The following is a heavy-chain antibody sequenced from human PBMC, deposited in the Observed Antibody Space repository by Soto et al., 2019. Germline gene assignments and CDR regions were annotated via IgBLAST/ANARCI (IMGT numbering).Heavy chain of an antibody. CDR3: ARALRTTMIVGESRGMDV. V-gene: IGHV4-30-2*05. J-gene: IGHJ6*02. Sequence: PSETLSLTCDFSGYTISTGGYTWAWIRQPPGKALEWIGYIYQSGTTRYNPSLKSRVTISVDTSRTQFSLRLTSVTAADTAVYYCARALRTTMIVGESRGMDVWGQGTTVTVSS. CDR1: GYTISTGGYT. D-gene: IGHD3-22*01. CDR2: IYQSGTT.